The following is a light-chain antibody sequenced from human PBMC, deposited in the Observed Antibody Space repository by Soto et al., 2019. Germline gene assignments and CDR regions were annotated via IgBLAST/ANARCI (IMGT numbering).Light chain of an antibody. CDR3: QQYYDYPPLI. V-gene: IGKV3-15*01. CDR2: GAS. CDR1: RNINRK. J-gene: IGKJ4*01. Sequence: EIVMTQSPATLSVSPGERATLSCRASRNINRKLAWYQQKPGQAPRLLISGASTRATGIPARFSGSGSGTEFTLTISGLQSEDFAVDYCQQYYDYPPLIFGGGTKVEIK.